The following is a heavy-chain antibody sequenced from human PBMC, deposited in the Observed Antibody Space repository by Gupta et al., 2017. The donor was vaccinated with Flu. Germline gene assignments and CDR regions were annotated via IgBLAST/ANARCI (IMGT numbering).Heavy chain of an antibody. CDR2: IYRDERT. D-gene: IGHD3-3*01. CDR1: GLTGSTNY. CDR3: ARDFRISERGDYYYGIDV. V-gene: IGHV3-66*02. Sequence: EVQLVESGGALVQPGGSLRLSCVASGLTGSTNYMRWVGQSPGKGLEWVSVIYRDERTFYVDSVKGRFTISRDNAKNRLYLQMNSLRTEDTAVYYCARDFRISERGDYYYGIDVWGQGTTVTVSS. J-gene: IGHJ6*02.